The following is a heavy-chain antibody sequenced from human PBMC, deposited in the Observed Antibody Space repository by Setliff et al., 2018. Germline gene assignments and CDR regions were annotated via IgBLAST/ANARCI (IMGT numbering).Heavy chain of an antibody. D-gene: IGHD1-26*01. CDR2: IHTSGST. CDR3: ARKGISALSGAFDM. V-gene: IGHV4-61*02. Sequence: PSETLSLTCSVSGASISSGAYYWTWIRQPAGKGLEWMGRIHTSGSTNYNPSLKSRVTISLDTSKNHFSLKLTSVTAADTAVYYCARKGISALSGAFDMWGQGTMVTFSS. CDR1: GASISSGAYY. J-gene: IGHJ3*02.